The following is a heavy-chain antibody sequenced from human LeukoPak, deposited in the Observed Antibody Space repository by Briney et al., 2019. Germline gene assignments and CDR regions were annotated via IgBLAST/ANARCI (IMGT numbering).Heavy chain of an antibody. V-gene: IGHV1-69*13. CDR2: IIPIFGTA. J-gene: IGHJ4*02. CDR3: ARALPKSYCSSTSCAHGDFDY. D-gene: IGHD2-2*01. Sequence: SVKVSCKASGGTFSSYAISWVRQAPGQGLEWMGGIIPIFGTANYAQEFQGRVTITADESTSTAYMELSSLRSEDTAVYYCARALPKSYCSSTSCAHGDFDYWGQGTLVTVSS. CDR1: GGTFSSYA.